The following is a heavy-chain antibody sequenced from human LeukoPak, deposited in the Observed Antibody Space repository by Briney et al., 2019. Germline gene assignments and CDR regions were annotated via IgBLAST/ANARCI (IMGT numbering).Heavy chain of an antibody. D-gene: IGHD5-12*01. V-gene: IGHV3-30*18. Sequence: GGSLRLSCAASGFTFSTFAMSWVRQAPGKGLEWVAVISYDGSNKYYADSVKGRFTISRDNSKNTLYLQMNSLRAEDTAVYYCAKELDIVATISPFDYWGQGTLVTVSS. CDR2: ISYDGSNK. CDR1: GFTFSTFA. J-gene: IGHJ4*02. CDR3: AKELDIVATISPFDY.